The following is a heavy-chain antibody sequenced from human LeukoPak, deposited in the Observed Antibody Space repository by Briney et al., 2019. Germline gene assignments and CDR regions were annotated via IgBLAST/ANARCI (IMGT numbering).Heavy chain of an antibody. Sequence: SETLSLTCTVSGGSISSYYWSWIRQPAGKGLEWIGRIYTSGSTNYNPSLKSRVTMSVDTSKNQFSLKLSSVTAADTAVYYCARQQVVPAASGWFDPWGQGTLVTVSS. CDR3: ARQQVVPAASGWFDP. CDR2: IYTSGST. D-gene: IGHD2-2*01. CDR1: GGSISSYY. V-gene: IGHV4-4*07. J-gene: IGHJ5*02.